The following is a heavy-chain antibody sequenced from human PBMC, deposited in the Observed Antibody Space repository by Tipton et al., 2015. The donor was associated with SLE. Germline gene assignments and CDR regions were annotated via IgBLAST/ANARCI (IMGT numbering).Heavy chain of an antibody. V-gene: IGHV4-4*02. D-gene: IGHD2-15*01. Sequence: TLSLTCAVSGGSISSGSGNWWIWVRQPPGKGLEWIGEIFHTGNTSYNASLKSRVTISVDKSKNQFSLNLNSVTAADTAVYYCANTHCSGGSCYSVYWGQGTPVTVTS. CDR3: ANTHCSGGSCYSVY. CDR2: IFHTGNT. CDR1: GGSISSGSGNW. J-gene: IGHJ4*02.